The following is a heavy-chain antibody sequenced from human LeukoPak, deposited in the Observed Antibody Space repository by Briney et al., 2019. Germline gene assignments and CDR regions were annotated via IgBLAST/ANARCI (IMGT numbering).Heavy chain of an antibody. CDR1: VGSITISHYY. J-gene: IGHJ4*02. V-gene: IGHV4-39*01. CDR3: ASTLWFAEDCYFDY. CDR2: IYYSGST. D-gene: IGHD3-10*01. Sequence: SETLSLTCSVSVGSITISHYYWGWIRQAPGKGLEWIGTIYYSGSTYYNPSLKSRLTISVDKFKNQFSLNMNSVNAADSAVYYCASTLWFAEDCYFDYWGQGTLVTVSS.